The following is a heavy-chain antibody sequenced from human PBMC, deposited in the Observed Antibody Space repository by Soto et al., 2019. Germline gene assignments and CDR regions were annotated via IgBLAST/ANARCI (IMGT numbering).Heavy chain of an antibody. D-gene: IGHD3-9*01. V-gene: IGHV1-18*01. CDR3: ARHGTDFLPRVIYFDWLQPAEFDS. J-gene: IGHJ4*02. Sequence: QVQLVQSGAEVKKPGASVKVSCKASGYTFTSYGISWVRQAPGQGLEWMGWISAYNGNTNYAQKVQGRVTMTTDTPTSTRYMELASLTSGVTTLYYCARHGTDFLPRVIYFDWLQPAEFDSWGQGTLVTVSS. CDR1: GYTFTSYG. CDR2: ISAYNGNT.